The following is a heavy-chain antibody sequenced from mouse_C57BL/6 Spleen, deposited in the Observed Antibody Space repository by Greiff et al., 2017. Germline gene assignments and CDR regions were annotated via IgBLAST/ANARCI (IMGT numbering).Heavy chain of an antibody. D-gene: IGHD2-5*01. CDR3: ARPYSNYEGFAY. Sequence: QVQLQQPGAELVKPGASVKLSCKASGYTFTSYWMQWVKHRPGQGLEWIGEIAPSDSYTNYNQKFKGKATLTVDTSSSTAYMQLSSLTSEDSAVYYCARPYSNYEGFAYWCQVTLVTVSA. CDR1: GYTFTSYW. CDR2: IAPSDSYT. V-gene: IGHV1-50*01. J-gene: IGHJ3*01.